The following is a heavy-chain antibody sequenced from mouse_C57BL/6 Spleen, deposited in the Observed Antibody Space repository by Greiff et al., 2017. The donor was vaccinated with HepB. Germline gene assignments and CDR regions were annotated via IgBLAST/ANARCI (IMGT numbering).Heavy chain of an antibody. V-gene: IGHV6-3*01. CDR1: GFTFSNYW. Sequence: EVMLVESGGGLVQPGGSMKLSCVASGFTFSNYWMNWVRQSPEKGLEWVAQIRLKSDNYATHYAESVKGRFTISRDDSKSSVYLQMNNLRAEDTGIYYCTKIYYDYDGYWYFDVWGTGTTVTVSS. CDR3: TKIYYDYDGYWYFDV. J-gene: IGHJ1*03. CDR2: IRLKSDNYAT. D-gene: IGHD2-4*01.